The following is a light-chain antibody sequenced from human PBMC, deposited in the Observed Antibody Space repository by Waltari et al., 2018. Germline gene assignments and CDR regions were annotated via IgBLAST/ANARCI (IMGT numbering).Light chain of an antibody. Sequence: EIVVTQSPLSLPVTPGEPASISCRSSQSLVFSNGNNYLDWYLQKPGQSPPLLIYETSNRASGVPDRFSGSGSGTDFTLKISRVETEDVGIYYCMQALQAPYTFGQGTKLEIK. CDR2: ETS. J-gene: IGKJ2*01. CDR1: QSLVFSNGNNY. CDR3: MQALQAPYT. V-gene: IGKV2-28*01.